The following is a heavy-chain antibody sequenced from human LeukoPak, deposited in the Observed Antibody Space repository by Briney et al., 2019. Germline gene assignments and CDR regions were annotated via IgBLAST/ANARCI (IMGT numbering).Heavy chain of an antibody. V-gene: IGHV3-7*01. CDR3: AREYRSYSNYPDYYYYYYMDV. D-gene: IGHD4-11*01. CDR2: IKQDGSEK. Sequence: PGGSLRLSCAASGFTFSSYWMSWVRQAPGKGLEWVANIKQDGSEKYYVDSVKGRFTISRDNAKNSLYRQMNSLRAEDTAVYYCAREYRSYSNYPDYYYYYYMDVWGKGTTVTVSS. J-gene: IGHJ6*03. CDR1: GFTFSSYW.